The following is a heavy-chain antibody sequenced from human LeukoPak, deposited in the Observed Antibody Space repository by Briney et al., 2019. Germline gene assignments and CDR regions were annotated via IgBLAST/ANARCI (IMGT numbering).Heavy chain of an antibody. CDR1: RGSISSAGYY. J-gene: IGHJ4*02. CDR3: ARLRNWAWDFDS. D-gene: IGHD7-27*01. V-gene: IGHV4-61*08. CDR2: ISYSGNT. Sequence: PSETLSLTCTVSRGSISSAGYYWSWIRQPPGKGLEWIGYISYSGNTNYNPSLKSRVTISADTSKNQFSLKMSSVTAADTAVYFCARLRNWAWDFDSWGQGTLVTVSS.